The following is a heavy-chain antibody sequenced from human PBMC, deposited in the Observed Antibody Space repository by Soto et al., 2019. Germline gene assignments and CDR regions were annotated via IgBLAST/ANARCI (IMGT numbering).Heavy chain of an antibody. CDR1: GFTFSSYA. CDR2: ISYDGSNK. D-gene: IGHD3-22*01. V-gene: IGHV3-30-3*01. J-gene: IGHJ2*01. CDR3: ARDPDSSGYHYWYFDL. Sequence: QVQLVESGGGVVQPGRSLRLSCAASGFTFSSYAMHWVRQAPGKGLEWVAVISYDGSNKYYADSVKGRFTIPRDNSKNTLYLQMNSLRAEDTAVYYCARDPDSSGYHYWYFDLWGRGTLVTVSS.